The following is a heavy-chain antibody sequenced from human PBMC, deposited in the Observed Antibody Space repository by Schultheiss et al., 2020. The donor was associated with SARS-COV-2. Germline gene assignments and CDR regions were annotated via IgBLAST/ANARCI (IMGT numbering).Heavy chain of an antibody. Sequence: SETLSLTCAVYGGSFSGYYWSWIRQPPGKGLEWIGYIYYSGSTNYNPSLKSRVTISVDTSKNQFSLKLSSVTAADTAVYYCARRRYYYDSSGYYIPWGQGTLVTVSS. CDR2: IYYSGST. CDR1: GGSFSGYY. CDR3: ARRRYYYDSSGYYIP. J-gene: IGHJ5*02. D-gene: IGHD3-22*01. V-gene: IGHV4-59*12.